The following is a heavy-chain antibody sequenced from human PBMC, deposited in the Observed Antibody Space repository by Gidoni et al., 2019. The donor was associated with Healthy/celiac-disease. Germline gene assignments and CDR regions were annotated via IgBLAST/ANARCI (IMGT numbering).Heavy chain of an antibody. CDR1: GFTFGDYA. Sequence: EVQLVESGGGLVQPGRSLRLSCTASGFTFGDYAMSWFRQAPGKGMEWVGFIRSKAYGGTTEYAASVKGRFTISRDDSKSIAYLQMNSLKTEDTAVYYCTRDMYYYGSGSYDYWGQGTLVTVSS. J-gene: IGHJ4*02. CDR3: TRDMYYYGSGSYDY. D-gene: IGHD3-10*01. V-gene: IGHV3-49*03. CDR2: IRSKAYGGTT.